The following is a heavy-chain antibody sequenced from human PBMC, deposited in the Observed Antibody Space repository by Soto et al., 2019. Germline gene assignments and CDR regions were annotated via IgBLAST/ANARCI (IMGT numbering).Heavy chain of an antibody. CDR2: ISTSGSTV. Sequence: EVQLVESGGALVQPGGSLRLSCAASRFTFSTYEMNWVRQAPGKGLEWVSYISTSGSTVYYADSVKGRFTISRDNTRNSLYLQMTSLRDEDTALYYCVRYCSTTLCNGVATRTFDYWGQGTLVTVSS. D-gene: IGHD2-2*01. J-gene: IGHJ4*02. V-gene: IGHV3-48*03. CDR1: RFTFSTYE. CDR3: VRYCSTTLCNGVATRTFDY.